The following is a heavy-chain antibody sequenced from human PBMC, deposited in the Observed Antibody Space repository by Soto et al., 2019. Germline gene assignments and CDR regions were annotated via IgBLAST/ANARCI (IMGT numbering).Heavy chain of an antibody. CDR2: ISGSGGST. V-gene: IGHV3-23*01. CDR3: AKGDFWSGYYTDYYYGMDV. CDR1: GFTFSSYA. Sequence: HPGGSLRLSCAASGFTFSSYAMSWVRQAPGKGLEWVSAISGSGGSTYYADSVKGRFTISRDNSKNTLYLQMNSLRGEDTAVYYCAKGDFWSGYYTDYYYGMDVWGQGTTVTVSS. J-gene: IGHJ6*02. D-gene: IGHD3-3*01.